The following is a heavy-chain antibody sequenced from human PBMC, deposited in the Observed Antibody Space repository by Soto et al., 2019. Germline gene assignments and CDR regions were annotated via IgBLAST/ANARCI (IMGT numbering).Heavy chain of an antibody. J-gene: IGHJ5*02. CDR2: IYYSGTT. D-gene: IGHD3-9*01. CDR1: GGSTRNYF. V-gene: IGHV4-59*01. CDR3: ARYVNPYDTAVWFDP. Sequence: QVQLQESGPGLVKPSETLFLTCTVSGGSTRNYFWSWIRQPPGKGLEWIGCIYYSGTTNYNSSLKSRVTISLDTSKNQFSLRLRSVTAADTAVYYCARYVNPYDTAVWFDPWGQGTLVTVSS.